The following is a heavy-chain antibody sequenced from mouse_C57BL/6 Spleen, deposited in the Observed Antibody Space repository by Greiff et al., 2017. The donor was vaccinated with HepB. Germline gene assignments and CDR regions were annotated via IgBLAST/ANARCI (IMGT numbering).Heavy chain of an antibody. V-gene: IGHV1-39*01. CDR3: ARKTDYGEYFDV. D-gene: IGHD1-1*02. CDR2: INPNYGTT. Sequence: VQLKESGPELVKPGASVKISCKASGYSFTDYNMNWVKQSNGKSLEWIGVINPNYGTTSYNQKFKGKATLTVDQSSSTAYMQLNSLTSEDSAVYYCARKTDYGEYFDVWGTGTTVTVSS. CDR1: GYSFTDYN. J-gene: IGHJ1*03.